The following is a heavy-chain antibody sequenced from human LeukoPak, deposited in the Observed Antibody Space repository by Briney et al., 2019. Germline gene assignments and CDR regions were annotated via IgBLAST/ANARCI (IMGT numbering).Heavy chain of an antibody. D-gene: IGHD3-22*01. CDR2: ISYDGSNK. CDR3: AKDTYYYDSSGYSQH. V-gene: IGHV3-30*18. CDR1: GFTFSSYG. J-gene: IGHJ1*01. Sequence: GGSLRLSYAASGFTFSSYGMHWVRQAPGKGLEWVAVISYDGSNKYYADSVKGRFTISRDNSKNTLYLQMNSLRAEDTAVYYCAKDTYYYDSSGYSQHWGQGTLVTVSS.